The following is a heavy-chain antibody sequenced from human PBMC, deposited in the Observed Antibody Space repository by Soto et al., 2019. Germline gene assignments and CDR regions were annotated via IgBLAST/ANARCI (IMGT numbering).Heavy chain of an antibody. V-gene: IGHV4-30-4*01. D-gene: IGHD3-9*01. CDR2: IDYSGST. Sequence: KSSETLSLTCTVSGGSISSGDYYWSWIRQPPGKGPEWIGYIDYSGSTHYNPSLKSRVTISVDTPKNQFSLKVNSVTAADTAVFYCARERRYHDILTGYYHPGWSDPWGQGTLVTVSS. J-gene: IGHJ5*02. CDR3: ARERRYHDILTGYYHPGWSDP. CDR1: GGSISSGDYY.